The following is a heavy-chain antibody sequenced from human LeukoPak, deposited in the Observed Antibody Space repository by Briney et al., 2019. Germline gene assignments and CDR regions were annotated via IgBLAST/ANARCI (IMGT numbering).Heavy chain of an antibody. V-gene: IGHV1-69*05. CDR3: ARLSYYYDSSGYNWFDP. Sequence: GASVKVSCKASGGTFSSYAISWVRQAPGQGLEWMEGIIPIFGTANYAQKFQGRVTITTDESTSTAYMELSSLRSEDTAVYYCARLSYYYDSSGYNWFDPWGQGTLVTVSS. CDR2: IIPIFGTA. D-gene: IGHD3-22*01. J-gene: IGHJ5*02. CDR1: GGTFSSYA.